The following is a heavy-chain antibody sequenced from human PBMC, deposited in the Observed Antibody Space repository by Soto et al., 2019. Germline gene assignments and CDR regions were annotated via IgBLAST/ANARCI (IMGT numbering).Heavy chain of an antibody. CDR3: ATGIKIVVSPFDP. D-gene: IGHD2-2*01. V-gene: IGHV1-24*01. CDR1: GYTLTELS. Sequence: EASVKVSCKVSGYTLTELSMHWVRQAPGKGLEWMGGFDPEDGETIYAQKFQGRVTMTEDTSTDTAYMELSSLRSEDTAVYYCATGIKIVVSPFDPWGQGTLVTVSS. CDR2: FDPEDGET. J-gene: IGHJ5*02.